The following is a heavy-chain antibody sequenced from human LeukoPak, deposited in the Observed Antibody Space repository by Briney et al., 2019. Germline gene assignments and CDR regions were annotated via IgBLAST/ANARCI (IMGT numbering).Heavy chain of an antibody. Sequence: SETLSLTCTVSGGSISSYYWSWIRQPPGKGLEWIGYIYYSGSTYYNPSLKSRVTISVDTSKNQFSLKLSSVTAADTAVYYCARALRGAAAELDYWGRGTLVTVSS. D-gene: IGHD6-13*01. CDR3: ARALRGAAAELDY. CDR2: IYYSGST. V-gene: IGHV4-59*12. CDR1: GGSISSYY. J-gene: IGHJ4*02.